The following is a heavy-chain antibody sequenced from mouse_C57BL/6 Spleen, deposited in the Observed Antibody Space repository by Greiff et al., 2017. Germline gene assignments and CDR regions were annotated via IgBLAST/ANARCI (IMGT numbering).Heavy chain of an antibody. CDR3: ARGKLRGYFDV. CDR2: INPYNGGT. CDR1: GYTFTDYY. Sequence: VQLKQSGPVLVKPGASVKMSCKASGYTFTDYYMNWVKQSHGKSLEWIGVINPYNGGTSYNQKFKGKATLTVDKSSSTAYMELNSLTSEDSAVYYFARGKLRGYFDVWGTGTTVTVSS. J-gene: IGHJ1*03. V-gene: IGHV1-19*01. D-gene: IGHD1-1*01.